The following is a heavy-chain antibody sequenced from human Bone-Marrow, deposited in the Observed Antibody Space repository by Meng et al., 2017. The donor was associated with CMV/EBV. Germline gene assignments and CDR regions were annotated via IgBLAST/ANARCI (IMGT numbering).Heavy chain of an antibody. Sequence: GESLKISCAVSGFTFSNYWMSWVRQAPGKGLEWVANIKQDGSEKYYVDSVKGRFTISRDNTKNSLYLQMNSLRAEDTAVYYCARGGTTIYYYYGMDVWGQGTTVTVSS. CDR2: IKQDGSEK. V-gene: IGHV3-7*01. D-gene: IGHD1-7*01. CDR3: ARGGTTIYYYYGMDV. CDR1: GFTFSNYW. J-gene: IGHJ6*02.